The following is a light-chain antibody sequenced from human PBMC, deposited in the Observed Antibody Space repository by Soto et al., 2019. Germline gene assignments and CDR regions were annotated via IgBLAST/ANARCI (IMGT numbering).Light chain of an antibody. Sequence: GDIVTITCRASQSISTWLAWYQQKPGTAPKLPIYDASSLESGVPSRFSGSGSGTEFTLTISSLQPDDFATYYCQQYNSYWTFGQGTMVDI. CDR1: QSISTW. J-gene: IGKJ1*01. V-gene: IGKV1-5*01. CDR2: DAS. CDR3: QQYNSYWT.